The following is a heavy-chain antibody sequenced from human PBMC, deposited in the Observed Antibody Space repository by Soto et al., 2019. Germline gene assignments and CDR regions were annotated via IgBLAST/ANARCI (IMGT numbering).Heavy chain of an antibody. CDR3: ARDTGWGLGY. D-gene: IGHD6-19*01. CDR1: GDSINSNYC. CDR2: IYYSGGT. V-gene: IGHV4-4*02. J-gene: IGHJ4*02. Sequence: QVQLQESGPGLVRPSGTLSLTCAVSGDSINSNYCWTWVRQPPGKGLEWIAEIYYSGGTGYNPSLNSRVTISMDKSKNQFSLNLTSVTAADTAMYYCARDTGWGLGYWGQGTLVTVSS.